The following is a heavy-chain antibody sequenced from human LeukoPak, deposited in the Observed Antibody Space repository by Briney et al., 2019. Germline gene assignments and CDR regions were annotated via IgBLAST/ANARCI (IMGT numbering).Heavy chain of an antibody. CDR1: GFTFDDYA. D-gene: IGHD4-17*01. J-gene: IGHJ6*02. Sequence: GRSLRLPCAASGFTFDDYAMHWVRQAPGKGLEWVSGISWNSGSIGYADSVKGRFTISRDNAKNSLYLQMNSLRAEDTAVYYCASEDYGDYYYYGMDVWGQGTTVTVSS. CDR3: ASEDYGDYYYYGMDV. V-gene: IGHV3-9*01. CDR2: ISWNSGSI.